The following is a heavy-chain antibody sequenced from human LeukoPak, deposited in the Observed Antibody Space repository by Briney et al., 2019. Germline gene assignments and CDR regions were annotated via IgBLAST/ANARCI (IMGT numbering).Heavy chain of an antibody. Sequence: SETLSLTCTVSGGSISSYYWSWIRQPPGKGLEWVGYIYTSGSTNYNPSLKSRVTISVDPSKNQFSLKLSSVTAADTAVYYCARFRPRNWFDLWGQGTLVTVSS. D-gene: IGHD6-6*01. CDR1: GGSISSYY. CDR2: IYTSGST. J-gene: IGHJ5*02. CDR3: ARFRPRNWFDL. V-gene: IGHV4-4*09.